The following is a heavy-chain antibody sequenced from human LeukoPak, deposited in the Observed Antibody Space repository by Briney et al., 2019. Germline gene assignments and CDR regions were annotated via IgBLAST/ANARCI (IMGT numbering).Heavy chain of an antibody. CDR3: ATYCSSTSCQNEGFDY. CDR1: GGSISSGDYY. CDR2: IYYSGST. J-gene: IGHJ4*02. Sequence: SETLSLTCTVSGGSISSGDYYWSWIRQPPGKGLEWIGYIYYSGSTYYNPSLKSRVTISVDTSKNQFPLKLSSVTAADTAVYYCATYCSSTSCQNEGFDYWGQGTLVTVSS. D-gene: IGHD2-2*01. V-gene: IGHV4-30-4*08.